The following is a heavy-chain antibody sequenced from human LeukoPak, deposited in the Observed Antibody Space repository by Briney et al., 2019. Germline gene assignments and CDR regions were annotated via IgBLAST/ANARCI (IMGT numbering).Heavy chain of an antibody. CDR3: AADVLLWFGELSFDY. J-gene: IGHJ4*02. Sequence: PGGSLRLSCAASGFTFSSYGMHWVRQAPGKGLEWVAVISYDGSNKYYADSVKGRFTISRDNSKNTLYLQMNSLRAEDTAVYYCAADVLLWFGELSFDYWGQGTLVTVSS. D-gene: IGHD3-10*01. CDR2: ISYDGSNK. CDR1: GFTFSSYG. V-gene: IGHV3-30*12.